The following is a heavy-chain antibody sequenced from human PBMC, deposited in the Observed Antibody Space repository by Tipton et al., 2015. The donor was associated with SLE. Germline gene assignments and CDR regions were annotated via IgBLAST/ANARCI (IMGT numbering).Heavy chain of an antibody. Sequence: TLSLTCTVSGGSISSGDYYCIWIRQPPGKGLEWIGSIYYRGSPSYNTSLKSRVTISVDTSKNQFSLKLTSVTAADTALYYCARAPGLERSYYYYYYMDVWAKGTTVTVSS. CDR1: GGSISSGDYY. V-gene: IGHV4-39*07. D-gene: IGHD1-1*01. CDR3: ARAPGLERSYYYYYYMDV. J-gene: IGHJ6*03. CDR2: IYYRGSP.